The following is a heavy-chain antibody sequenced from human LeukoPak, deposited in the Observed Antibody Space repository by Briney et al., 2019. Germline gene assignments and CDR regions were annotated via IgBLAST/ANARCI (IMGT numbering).Heavy chain of an antibody. V-gene: IGHV4-38-2*02. CDR1: NYSITSGYY. Sequence: SETLSLTCTVSNYSITSGYYWGWIRQPPGKGLEWIGSIYHSGTTYYNPSLKSRVTISVDTSKNQFSLNLSSVTAADTAVYYCARALDCSGGSCYRLDYWGQGTLVTVSS. D-gene: IGHD2-15*01. J-gene: IGHJ4*02. CDR2: IYHSGTT. CDR3: ARALDCSGGSCYRLDY.